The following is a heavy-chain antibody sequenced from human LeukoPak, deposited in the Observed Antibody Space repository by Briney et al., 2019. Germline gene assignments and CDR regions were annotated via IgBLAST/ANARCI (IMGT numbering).Heavy chain of an antibody. CDR2: ISWNSGSL. D-gene: IGHD3-10*01. CDR3: ARDPWHYSHYMDV. J-gene: IGHJ6*03. CDR1: GFRFGDFA. Sequence: PGGSLRLSCAASGFRFGDFAVHWVRQVPGKGLEWVSGISWNSGSLGYADSVRGRFTISRDNAKNSLYLQMDSLRAEDTAVYYCARDPWHYSHYMDVWGKGTTVTVSS. V-gene: IGHV3-9*01.